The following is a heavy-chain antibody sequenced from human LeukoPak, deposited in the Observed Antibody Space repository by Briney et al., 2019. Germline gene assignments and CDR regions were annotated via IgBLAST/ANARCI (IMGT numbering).Heavy chain of an antibody. V-gene: IGHV4-34*01. J-gene: IGHJ4*02. Sequence: PSETLSLTCAVYGGSFSGYYWSWIRQPPGKGLEWIGEINHSGSTNYNPSLKSRVTISVDTSKNQFSLKLSSVTAADTAVYYCAITDGSGSYMGYYFDYWGQGTLVTVSS. CDR2: INHSGST. CDR1: GGSFSGYY. CDR3: AITDGSGSYMGYYFDY. D-gene: IGHD3-10*01.